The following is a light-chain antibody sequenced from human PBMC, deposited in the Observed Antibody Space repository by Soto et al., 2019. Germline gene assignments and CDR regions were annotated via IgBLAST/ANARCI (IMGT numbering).Light chain of an antibody. CDR1: QSVSSSY. J-gene: IGKJ4*01. CDR2: GAS. CDR3: QQYGSSPLT. V-gene: IGKV3-20*01. Sequence: EIALTQSPATLSVSPVERATLSCRASQSVSSSYLAWYQQKPGQAPRLLIYGASSRATGIPDRFSGSGSGTDFTLTISRLEPEDFAVYYCQQYGSSPLTCGGGTKVDI.